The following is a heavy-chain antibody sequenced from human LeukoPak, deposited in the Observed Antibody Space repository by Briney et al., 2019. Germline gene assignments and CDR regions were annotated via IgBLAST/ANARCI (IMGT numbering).Heavy chain of an antibody. D-gene: IGHD5-24*01. CDR2: INAGNGNT. CDR1: GYTFTSYA. Sequence: ASVKVSCKASGYTFTSYAMHWVRQAPGQRLEWMGWINAGNGNTKYSQRFQARVTITRDTSASTAYMELSSLRSEDTAVYYCARLAPGGEGYNYFDYWGQGTLVTVSS. V-gene: IGHV1-3*01. J-gene: IGHJ4*02. CDR3: ARLAPGGEGYNYFDY.